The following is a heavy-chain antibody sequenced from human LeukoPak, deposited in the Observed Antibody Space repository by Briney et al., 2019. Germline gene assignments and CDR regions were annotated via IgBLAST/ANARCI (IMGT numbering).Heavy chain of an antibody. CDR1: GGSISSSSYY. J-gene: IGHJ4*02. D-gene: IGHD4-23*01. V-gene: IGHV4-39*07. Sequence: SETLSLTCTVSGGSISSSSYYWGWIRQPPGKGLEWIGSIYYSGSTYYNPSLKSRVTISVDTSKNQFSLKLSSVTAADTAVYYCATFPYAYGGATAFDYWGQGTLVTVSS. CDR3: ATFPYAYGGATAFDY. CDR2: IYYSGST.